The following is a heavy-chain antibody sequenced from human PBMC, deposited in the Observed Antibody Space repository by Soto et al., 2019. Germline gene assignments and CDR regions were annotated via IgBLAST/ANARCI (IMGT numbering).Heavy chain of an antibody. CDR3: AKEAKDRVYLALVATTMFDY. CDR2: ISGSGGSP. J-gene: IGHJ4*02. CDR1: GFTFSDYA. D-gene: IGHD5-12*01. V-gene: IGHV3-23*01. Sequence: PGGSLRLSCAASGFTFSDYAMSWVRQAPGEGLEWVSAISGSGGSPYYADSVKGRFTISRDNSKNILYVQMNSLRAEDTAVYYCAKEAKDRVYLALVATTMFDYWGQGTLVTVSS.